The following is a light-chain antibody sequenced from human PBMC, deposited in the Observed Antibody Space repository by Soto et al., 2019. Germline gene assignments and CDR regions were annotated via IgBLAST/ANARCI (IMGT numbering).Light chain of an antibody. CDR3: QQRSNWPLT. CDR2: DAS. Sequence: EIVLTQSPATLSLSPGERATLSCRASQSVSTYLAWYRQKPGQAPRLLIYDASNRAAGIPARFSGSGSGTDFTLTIRSLESEDFAVYYCQQRSNWPLTFGGGTRVDI. J-gene: IGKJ4*01. CDR1: QSVSTY. V-gene: IGKV3-11*01.